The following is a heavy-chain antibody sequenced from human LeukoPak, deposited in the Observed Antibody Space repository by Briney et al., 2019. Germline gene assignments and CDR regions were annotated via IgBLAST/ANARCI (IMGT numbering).Heavy chain of an antibody. D-gene: IGHD3-9*01. CDR2: INPNSGGT. Sequence: ASVKVSCKASGYSFTSFGISWVRQAPGQGLEWMGWINPNSGGTKYAEKFQGRVTMTRDTSISTAYMELSRLRSDDTAVFYCARDSYDILTGFQWGQGTQATVSS. CDR3: ARDSYDILTGFQ. V-gene: IGHV1-2*02. CDR1: GYSFTSFG. J-gene: IGHJ4*02.